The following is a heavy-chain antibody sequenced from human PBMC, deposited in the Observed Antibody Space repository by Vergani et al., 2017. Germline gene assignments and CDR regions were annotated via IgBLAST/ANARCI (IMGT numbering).Heavy chain of an antibody. CDR3: ARDGTGRDGYNFWYFDL. CDR1: GGTFSSYA. D-gene: IGHD5-24*01. CDR2: IIPIFGTA. V-gene: IGHV1-69*01. Sequence: QVQLVQSGAEVKQPGSSVKVSCKASGGTFSSYAISWVRQAPGQGLEWMGGIIPIFGTANYAQKFQGRVPITADESTSTAYMELSSLRSEDTAVYYCARDGTGRDGYNFWYFDLWGRGTLVTVSS. J-gene: IGHJ2*01.